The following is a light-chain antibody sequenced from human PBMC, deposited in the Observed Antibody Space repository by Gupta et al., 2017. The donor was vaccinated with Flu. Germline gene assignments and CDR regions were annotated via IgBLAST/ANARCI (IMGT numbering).Light chain of an antibody. CDR2: KAS. CDR1: QSFSTY. J-gene: IGKJ4*01. V-gene: IGKV1-5*03. CDR3: QQYKSYPLT. Sequence: PSTLSASVGNRVTITCRASQSFSTYLAWYQQKPGKAPRLLIYKASNLESGVPSRFSASGSGTEFTLTISSLQPDDFATYYCQQYKSYPLTFGGGTKVEIK.